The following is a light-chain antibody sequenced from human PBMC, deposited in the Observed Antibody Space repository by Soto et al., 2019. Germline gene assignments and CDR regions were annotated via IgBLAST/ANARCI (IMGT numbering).Light chain of an antibody. V-gene: IGLV2-8*01. CDR3: SSYAGSNNFVV. CDR2: EVS. J-gene: IGLJ2*01. Sequence: QSALTQPPSASGSPGQSVTISCTGTSSDVGGYNYVSWYQQPPGKAPKLMIYEVSKRPTGVPDRFSGSKSGKTASLTVSGLQAEDEADYYCSSYAGSNNFVVFGGGTKLTVL. CDR1: SSDVGGYNY.